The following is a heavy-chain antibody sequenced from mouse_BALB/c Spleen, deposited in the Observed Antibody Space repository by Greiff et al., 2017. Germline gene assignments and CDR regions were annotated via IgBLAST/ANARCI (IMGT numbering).Heavy chain of an antibody. CDR2: ILPGSGST. V-gene: IGHV1-9*01. Sequence: VQLQQSGAELMKPGASVKISCKATGYTFSSYWIEWVKQRPGHGLEWIGEILPGSGSTNYNEKFKGKATFTADTSSNTAYMQLSSLTSEDSAVYYCAKDGYYGSQGDYWDQGTTLTVSS. J-gene: IGHJ2*01. D-gene: IGHD1-1*01. CDR3: AKDGYYGSQGDY. CDR1: GYTFSSYW.